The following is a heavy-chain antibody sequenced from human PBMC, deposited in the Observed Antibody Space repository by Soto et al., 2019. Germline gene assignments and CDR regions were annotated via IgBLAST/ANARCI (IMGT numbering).Heavy chain of an antibody. CDR3: ARHGGSRVTGGSGAFDI. CDR2: IYPGDSDT. Sequence: GVSLKISCKGSGYTFTDYWIGWVRQLPGKGLEWMGIIYPGDSDTRYNPSFQGQVTITADKSTSTAYLQWSSLKASDTAMYYCARHGGSRVTGGSGAFDIWGQGTMVTVSS. CDR1: GYTFTDYW. J-gene: IGHJ3*02. D-gene: IGHD2-15*01. V-gene: IGHV5-51*01.